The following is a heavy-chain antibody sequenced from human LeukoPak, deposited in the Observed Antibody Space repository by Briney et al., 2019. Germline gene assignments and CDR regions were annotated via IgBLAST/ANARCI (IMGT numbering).Heavy chain of an antibody. CDR2: ISGSGGST. Sequence: PGGSLRPSCAASGFTFSSYAMSWVRQAPGKGLEWVSAISGSGGSTYFADSVKGRFTISRDNSKNTLYLQMNSLRAEDTAVYYCAKDLEGNYYENYDAFDIWGQGTMVTVSS. D-gene: IGHD1-26*01. J-gene: IGHJ3*02. CDR3: AKDLEGNYYENYDAFDI. V-gene: IGHV3-23*01. CDR1: GFTFSSYA.